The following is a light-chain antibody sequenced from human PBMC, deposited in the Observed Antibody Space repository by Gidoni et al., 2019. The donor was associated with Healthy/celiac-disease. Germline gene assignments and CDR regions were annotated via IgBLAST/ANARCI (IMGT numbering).Light chain of an antibody. CDR2: GAS. CDR3: QQYNNWPPRT. Sequence: ELVMTRPLAPLSVSPGERATLSCRASQSVSSNLAWYQQKHGQAPSLLIYGASTRATGSPARFSGSGSGTEFTLIISSLQSEDFAVYYCQQYNNWPPRTFGQGTKVEIK. J-gene: IGKJ1*01. CDR1: QSVSSN. V-gene: IGKV3-15*01.